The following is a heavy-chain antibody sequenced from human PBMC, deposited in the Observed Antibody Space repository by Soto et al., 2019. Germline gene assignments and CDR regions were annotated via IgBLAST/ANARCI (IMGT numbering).Heavy chain of an antibody. Sequence: QVQLVQSGAEVKKPGASVKVACKASGYIFANYGITWVRQAPGQGLEWMGWISGYNGNTKYAQNLQGRVTMTSDTSTTTAYMELSNLRSDDTAVYYCARDEVPAANWLDRWGHGTLVTVSS. D-gene: IGHD2-2*01. V-gene: IGHV1-18*01. CDR1: GYIFANYG. J-gene: IGHJ5*02. CDR2: ISGYNGNT. CDR3: ARDEVPAANWLDR.